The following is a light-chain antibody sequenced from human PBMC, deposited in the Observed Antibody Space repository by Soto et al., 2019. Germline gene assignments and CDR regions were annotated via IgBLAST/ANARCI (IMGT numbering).Light chain of an antibody. Sequence: QSVLAQPASVSGAPGQSITLSCTGTSSHVGGYNYVSWYQQHPGKAPKLMIYEVSNRPSGVSNRFSGTKSGNTASLSISGLQADDEADYYCSSYQSFITLFVFGSGTKVTVL. CDR2: EVS. J-gene: IGLJ1*01. CDR3: SSYQSFITLFV. V-gene: IGLV2-14*01. CDR1: SSHVGGYNY.